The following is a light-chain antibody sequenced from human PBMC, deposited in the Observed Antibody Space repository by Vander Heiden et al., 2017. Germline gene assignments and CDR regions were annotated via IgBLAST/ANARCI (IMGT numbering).Light chain of an antibody. J-gene: IGKJ1*01. CDR2: GAS. V-gene: IGKV3-20*01. CDR3: QQYGSSPWT. Sequence: ELVLTQSSGTLSLSPGERATLSCRASQSVSSSYLAWYQQKPGQAPRLIIYGASSRATGIPDRFSGSGSGTDFTLTISRLEPEDVAVYYWQQYGSSPWTFGQGTKVEIK. CDR1: QSVSSSY.